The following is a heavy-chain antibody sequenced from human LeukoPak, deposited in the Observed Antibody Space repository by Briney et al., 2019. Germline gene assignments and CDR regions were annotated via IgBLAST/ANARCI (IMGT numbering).Heavy chain of an antibody. CDR1: GGSFSGYY. Sequence: MSSETLSLTCAVYGGSFSGYYWSWIRQPPGKGLEWIGEINHSGSTNYNPSLKSRVTISVDTSKNQFSLKLSSVPAADPAVYYCARLGPGIVGAYTPWGQGTLVTVSS. CDR2: INHSGST. V-gene: IGHV4-34*01. J-gene: IGHJ5*02. CDR3: ARLGPGIVGAYTP. D-gene: IGHD1-26*01.